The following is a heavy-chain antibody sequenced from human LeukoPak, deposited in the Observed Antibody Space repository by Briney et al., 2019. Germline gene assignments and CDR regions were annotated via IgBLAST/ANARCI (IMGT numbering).Heavy chain of an antibody. V-gene: IGHV3-9*01. CDR1: GFTFDDYA. CDR2: ISWNSGSI. CDR3: VKDIETGWLQSYGMDV. D-gene: IGHD5-24*01. J-gene: IGHJ6*02. Sequence: GGSLRLSCAASGFTFDDYAMHWVRQVPGEGLEWVSGISWNSGSIGYGDSVKGRFTISRDNAKNSLYLQMNSLRTEDTALYFCVKDIETGWLQSYGMDVWGQGTTVTVSS.